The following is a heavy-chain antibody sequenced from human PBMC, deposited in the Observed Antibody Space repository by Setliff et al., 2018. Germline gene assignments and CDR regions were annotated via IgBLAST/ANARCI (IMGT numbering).Heavy chain of an antibody. CDR1: GGSFSTYA. CDR3: ARDKLEYCTSTSCFAAY. J-gene: IGHJ4*02. CDR2: IVPILGIA. Sequence: SVKVSCKASGGSFSTYAISWVRQAPGQGLEWMGGIVPILGIANYAQKFQGRVTITADKSTSTAYMELRSLRSDDTAVYYCARDKLEYCTSTSCFAAYWGQGSLVTVSS. V-gene: IGHV1-69*10. D-gene: IGHD2-2*01.